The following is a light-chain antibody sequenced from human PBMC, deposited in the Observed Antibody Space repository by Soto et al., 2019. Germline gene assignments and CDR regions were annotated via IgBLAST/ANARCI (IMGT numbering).Light chain of an antibody. J-gene: IGLJ2*01. Sequence: QSALTQPASVSGSPGQSITVSCTGGTNDVGSYNLVSWYQQHPGKAPRLILHEDTERPSGVSHRFSGSRSGNTASLTISGLEDEDEAHYYCCSYAGHNTFLFGVGTKLTVL. CDR1: TNDVGSYNL. CDR3: CSYAGHNTFL. CDR2: EDT. V-gene: IGLV2-23*02.